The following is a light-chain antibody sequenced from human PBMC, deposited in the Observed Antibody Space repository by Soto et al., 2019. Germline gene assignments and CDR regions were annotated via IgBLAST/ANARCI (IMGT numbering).Light chain of an antibody. J-gene: IGLJ2*01. V-gene: IGLV1-51*01. Sequence: QSVLTQPPSVSAAPGQKVTISCSGSSSNIGNNYVSWYQQLPGTAPKLPIYDSNKRPSGIPDRFSGSKSGTSATLGITGLQTGDEADYYCGTWDSSLSAVVFGGGTKVTVL. CDR1: SSNIGNNY. CDR2: DSN. CDR3: GTWDSSLSAVV.